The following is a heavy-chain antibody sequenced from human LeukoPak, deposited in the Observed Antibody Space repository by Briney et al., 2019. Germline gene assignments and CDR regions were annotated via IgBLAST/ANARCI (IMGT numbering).Heavy chain of an antibody. J-gene: IGHJ6*02. V-gene: IGHV3-23*01. CDR2: ISGSSGST. Sequence: GGSLRLTCAACGFTFSSYAINWVRQVPGKGLEWFSAISGSSGSTYYADFVKGRFTISRDNSKNMLYLQMNSLRVEDTAVYYCAKDVRDCRSTSCYTYYYYYGMDVWGQGTTVTVSS. CDR1: GFTFSSYA. D-gene: IGHD2-2*02. CDR3: AKDVRDCRSTSCYTYYYYYGMDV.